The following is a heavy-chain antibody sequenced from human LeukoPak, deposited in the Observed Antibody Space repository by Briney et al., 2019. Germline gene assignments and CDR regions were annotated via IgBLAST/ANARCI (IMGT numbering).Heavy chain of an antibody. Sequence: ASVKVSFKASGYTFTSYGISWVGQAPGQGLEGMGWISAYNGNTNYSQKLQGRVTMTTDTSTSTADMELRSLRSDDTAVYYCARDPSYGGNRPEFDYWGQGTLVTVSS. CDR1: GYTFTSYG. CDR2: ISAYNGNT. J-gene: IGHJ4*02. V-gene: IGHV1-18*01. D-gene: IGHD4-23*01. CDR3: ARDPSYGGNRPEFDY.